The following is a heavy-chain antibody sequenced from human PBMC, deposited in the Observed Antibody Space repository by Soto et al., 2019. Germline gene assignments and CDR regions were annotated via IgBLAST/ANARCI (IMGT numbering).Heavy chain of an antibody. CDR3: AKYCESGSGDLYRYFDY. V-gene: IGHV3-30*18. CDR1: GFTFSDYA. D-gene: IGHD4-17*01. Sequence: QVQLVESGGGVVQPGRSLRLSCRASGFTFSDYAMHWVRQAPGKGLEWVAVMSHDGSAKYHADSVKGRFTISRDNSKNTMYLPISSLRTEDTSLYSYAKYCESGSGDLYRYFDYSGQGTLVTVSS. CDR2: MSHDGSAK. J-gene: IGHJ4*02.